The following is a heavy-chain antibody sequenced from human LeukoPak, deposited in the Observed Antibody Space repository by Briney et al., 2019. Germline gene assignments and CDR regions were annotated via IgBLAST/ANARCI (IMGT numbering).Heavy chain of an antibody. Sequence: GYLRLSSAASGFTVSSNYMSWVRQAPGKGLEWDSVIYSGGSTYYADSVKGRFTISRHNSKNTLYLQMNSLRAEDTAVYYCARALSIVEDYYYYGMDVWGQGTTVTVSS. V-gene: IGHV3-53*04. D-gene: IGHD3-22*01. J-gene: IGHJ6*02. CDR2: IYSGGST. CDR1: GFTVSSNY. CDR3: ARALSIVEDYYYYGMDV.